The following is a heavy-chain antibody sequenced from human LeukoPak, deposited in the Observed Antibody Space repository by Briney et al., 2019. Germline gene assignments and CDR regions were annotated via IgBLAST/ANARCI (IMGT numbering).Heavy chain of an antibody. D-gene: IGHD1-14*01. V-gene: IGHV4-59*01. CDR2: IYYSRST. Sequence: SETLSLNCTVSGGSISGYYWCCIPPRPGKGLEWLGYIYYSRSTNYNPSLKSRVTISVETSKNQFSLKLSSVTAADTAVYYCARETSGTRNRGWFEPWGQGTLVTVSS. J-gene: IGHJ5*02. CDR3: ARETSGTRNRGWFEP. CDR1: GGSISGYY.